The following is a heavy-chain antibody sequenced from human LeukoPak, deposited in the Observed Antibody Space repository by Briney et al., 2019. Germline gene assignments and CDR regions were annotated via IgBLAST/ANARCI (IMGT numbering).Heavy chain of an antibody. CDR1: GFTFSSYA. Sequence: PGGSLRLSCAASGFTFSSYAMHWVRQAPGKGLEWVSSISSSSSYIYYADSVKGRFTISRDNAKNSLYLQMNSLRAEDTAVYYCARDLSRSHWFDPWGQGTLVTVSS. V-gene: IGHV3-21*01. CDR2: ISSSSSYI. J-gene: IGHJ5*02. CDR3: ARDLSRSHWFDP.